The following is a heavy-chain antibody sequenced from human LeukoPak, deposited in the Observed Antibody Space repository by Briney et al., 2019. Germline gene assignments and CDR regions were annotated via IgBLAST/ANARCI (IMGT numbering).Heavy chain of an antibody. CDR2: IYYSGST. J-gene: IGHJ6*03. V-gene: IGHV4-39*07. Sequence: KPSETLSLTCTVSGGSISSSSYYWGWIRQPPGKGLEWIGSIYYSGSTYYNPSLKSRVTISVDTSKNQFSLKLSSVTAADTAVYYCARVGRYSSSWNYYCYYYMDVWGKGTTVTVSS. D-gene: IGHD6-13*01. CDR3: ARVGRYSSSWNYYCYYYMDV. CDR1: GGSISSSSYY.